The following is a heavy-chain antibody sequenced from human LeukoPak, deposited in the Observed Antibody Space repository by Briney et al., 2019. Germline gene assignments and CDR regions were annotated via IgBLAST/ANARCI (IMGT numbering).Heavy chain of an antibody. J-gene: IGHJ6*03. CDR1: GGSISSGGYY. CDR2: IYHSGST. Sequence: SETLSLTCTVSGGSISSGGYYWSWVRQPPGKGLEWIGYIYHSGSTYYNPSLKSRVTISVDRSKNQFSLKLSSVTAADTAVYYCARAPYPGSSYYMDVWGKGTTVTVSS. CDR3: ARAPYPGSSYYMDV. V-gene: IGHV4-30-2*01. D-gene: IGHD3-16*01.